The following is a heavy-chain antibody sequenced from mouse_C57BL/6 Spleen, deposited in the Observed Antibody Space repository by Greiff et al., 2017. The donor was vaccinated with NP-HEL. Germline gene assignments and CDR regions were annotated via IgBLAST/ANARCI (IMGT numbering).Heavy chain of an antibody. Sequence: EVQLVESGEGLVKPGGSLKLSCAASGFTFSGYAMSWVRQTPEKRLEWVAYISSGGDYIYYADTVKGRFTISRDNARNTLYLQMSSLKSEDTAMYYCTRDLYYGNLFDYWGQGTTLTVSS. CDR3: TRDLYYGNLFDY. CDR2: ISSGGDYI. V-gene: IGHV5-9-1*02. J-gene: IGHJ2*01. CDR1: GFTFSGYA. D-gene: IGHD2-1*01.